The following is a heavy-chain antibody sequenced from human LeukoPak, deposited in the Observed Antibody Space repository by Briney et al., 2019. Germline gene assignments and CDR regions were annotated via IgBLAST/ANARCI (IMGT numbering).Heavy chain of an antibody. CDR2: IYYSGST. V-gene: IGHV4-39*07. J-gene: IGHJ4*02. D-gene: IGHD3-22*01. CDR3: ARERRSDYYDSSGYSVDY. Sequence: PSETLSLTCTVSGGSISISSYYWGWIRQPPGKGLEWIGSIYYSGSTYYNPSLKSRVTISVDTSKNQFSLKLSSVTAADTAVYYCARERRSDYYDSSGYSVDYWGQGTLVTVSS. CDR1: GGSISISSYY.